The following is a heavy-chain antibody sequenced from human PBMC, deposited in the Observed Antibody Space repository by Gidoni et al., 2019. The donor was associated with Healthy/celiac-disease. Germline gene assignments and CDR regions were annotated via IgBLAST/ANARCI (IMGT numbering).Heavy chain of an antibody. V-gene: IGHV3-30-3*01. CDR2: ISYDGSNK. J-gene: IGHJ6*03. Sequence: QVQLVESGGGVVQPGRSLRLSCAASGFTFRSYAMHWVRQAPGKGLEWVAVISYDGSNKYYADSVKGRFTISRDNSKNTLYLQMNSLRAEDTAVYYCARVQGPEQQLRHYYSYYYMDVWGKGTTVTVSS. D-gene: IGHD6-13*01. CDR3: ARVQGPEQQLRHYYSYYYMDV. CDR1: GFTFRSYA.